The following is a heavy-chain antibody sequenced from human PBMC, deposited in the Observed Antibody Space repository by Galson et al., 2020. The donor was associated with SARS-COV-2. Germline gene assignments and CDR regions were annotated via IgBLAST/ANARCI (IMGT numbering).Heavy chain of an antibody. J-gene: IGHJ6*02. CDR2: ISYDGSNK. Sequence: TGGSLRLSCAASGFTFSSYAMHWVRQAPGKGLEWVAVISYDGSNKYYADSVKGRFTISRDNSKNTLYLQMNSLRAEDTAVYYCAGALSYYGMDVWGQGTTVTVSS. CDR3: AGALSYYGMDV. V-gene: IGHV3-30*04. CDR1: GFTFSSYA.